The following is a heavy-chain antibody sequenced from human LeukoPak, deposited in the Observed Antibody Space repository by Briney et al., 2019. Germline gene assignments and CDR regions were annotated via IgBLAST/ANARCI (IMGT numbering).Heavy chain of an antibody. J-gene: IGHJ4*02. V-gene: IGHV4-39*01. CDR3: ARHQVGYNLGIDY. CDR1: GGSISSSSYC. CDR2: IYYSGST. Sequence: SETLSLTCTVSGGSISSSSYCWGWIRQPPGKGLEWIGSIYYSGSTYYNPSLKSRVTISVDTSKNQFSLKLSSVTAADTAVYYCARHQVGYNLGIDYWGQGTLVTVSS. D-gene: IGHD5-12*01.